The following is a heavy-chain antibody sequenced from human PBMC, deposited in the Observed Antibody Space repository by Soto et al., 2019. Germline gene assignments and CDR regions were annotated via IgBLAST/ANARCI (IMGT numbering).Heavy chain of an antibody. Sequence: GGSLRLSCAASGFTFSSYGMHWVRQAPGKGLEWVAVISYDGSNKYYADSVKGRFTISRDNSKNTLYLQMNSLRAEDTAVYYCAKDPRQYYYYGMDVWGQGTTVTVSS. CDR3: AKDPRQYYYYGMDV. CDR1: GFTFSSYG. J-gene: IGHJ6*02. V-gene: IGHV3-30*18. D-gene: IGHD6-25*01. CDR2: ISYDGSNK.